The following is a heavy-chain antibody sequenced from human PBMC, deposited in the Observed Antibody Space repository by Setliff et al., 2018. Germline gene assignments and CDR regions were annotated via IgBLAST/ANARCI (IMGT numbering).Heavy chain of an antibody. CDR1: GGSIGSSTDY. CDR2: IYYSGLT. V-gene: IGHV4-39*02. J-gene: IGHJ5*02. Sequence: SETLSLTCTVSGGSIGSSTDYWGWIRQPPGKGLDWIGTIYYSGLTYYTPSLRSRATISVDTSKHRFALQLSSVTAADTAVYYCAGYQGSGSNYKVVNWFDTWGQGTLVTVSS. D-gene: IGHD3-10*01. CDR3: AGYQGSGSNYKVVNWFDT.